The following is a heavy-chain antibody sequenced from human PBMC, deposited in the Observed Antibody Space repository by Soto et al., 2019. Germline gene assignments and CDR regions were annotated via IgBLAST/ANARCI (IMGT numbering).Heavy chain of an antibody. CDR1: GGSFSGYY. V-gene: IGHV4-34*01. J-gene: IGHJ6*02. CDR2: INHSGST. D-gene: IGHD3-3*01. Sequence: SETLSLTCAVYGGSFSGYYWSWIRQPPGKGLEWIGEINHSGSTNYNPSLKSRVTISVDTSKDQFSLKLSSVTAADTAVYYCARGRAYYDFWSGYYHYYYYGMDVWGQGTTVTVSS. CDR3: ARGRAYYDFWSGYYHYYYYGMDV.